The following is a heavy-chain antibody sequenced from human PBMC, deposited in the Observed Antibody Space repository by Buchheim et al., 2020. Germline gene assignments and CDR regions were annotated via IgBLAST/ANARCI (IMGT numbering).Heavy chain of an antibody. CDR3: ARDRGYDFWSGYYYYYGMDV. CDR1: GYTFTGYY. CDR2: INPNSGGT. V-gene: IGHV1-2*04. J-gene: IGHJ6*02. Sequence: QVQLVQSGAEVKKPGASVKVSCKASGYTFTGYYMHWVRQAPGQGLEWMGWINPNSGGTNYAQKFQGLVTMTRDTSISTAYMELSRLRSDDTAVYYCARDRGYDFWSGYYYYYGMDVWGQGTT. D-gene: IGHD3-3*01.